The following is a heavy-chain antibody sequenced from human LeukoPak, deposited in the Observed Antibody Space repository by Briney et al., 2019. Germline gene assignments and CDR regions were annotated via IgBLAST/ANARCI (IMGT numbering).Heavy chain of an antibody. CDR2: ISWYSDNI. Sequence: PGRSLRLSCPAYALSFDDSSMHSVRQNPGKGLGWVSGISWYSDNIAYVDCVKGPVTIHRDNAKNSLYLQMGSLRPEDTALYYCVKDGGSYGTGSNSFGHWGQGTLVIVS. CDR3: VKDGGSYGTGSNSFGH. D-gene: IGHD3-10*01. V-gene: IGHV3-9*01. J-gene: IGHJ4*02. CDR1: ALSFDDSS.